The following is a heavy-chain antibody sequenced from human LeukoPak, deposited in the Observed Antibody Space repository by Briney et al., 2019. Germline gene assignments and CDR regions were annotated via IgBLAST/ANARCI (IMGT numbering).Heavy chain of an antibody. D-gene: IGHD3-3*01. CDR1: GGSISSYY. CDR3: AGGFLEWSYFGY. Sequence: ASETLSLTCTVSGGSISSYYWSWMRQPAGKGLEWIGRIYTSGSTNYNPSLKSRVTMSVDPSKNQFSLKLSSVTAADTAVYYCAGGFLEWSYFGYWGQGTLVTVSS. CDR2: IYTSGST. V-gene: IGHV4-4*07. J-gene: IGHJ4*02.